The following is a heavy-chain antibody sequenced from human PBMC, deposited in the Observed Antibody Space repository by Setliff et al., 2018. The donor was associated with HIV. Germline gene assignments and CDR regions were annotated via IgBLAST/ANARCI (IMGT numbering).Heavy chain of an antibody. Sequence: SETLSLTCTVSGGSIASSTHYWAWIRQPPGKGLEWIGSVYYNGATDHNPSLKSRVTISVDTSKNQFSLKRSSVTAADTAVYYCARQHEIAGVFWGQGTMVTVSS. D-gene: IGHD6-13*01. CDR3: ARQHEIAGVF. CDR1: GGSIASSTHY. V-gene: IGHV4-39*01. J-gene: IGHJ3*01. CDR2: VYYNGAT.